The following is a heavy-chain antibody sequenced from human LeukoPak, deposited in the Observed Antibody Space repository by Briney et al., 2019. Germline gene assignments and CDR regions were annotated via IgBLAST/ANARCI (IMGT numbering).Heavy chain of an antibody. J-gene: IGHJ5*02. CDR1: GYTFTSFD. Sequence: ASVKVSCKASGYTFTSFDMNWVRQATGQGLEWMGWMNPNSGNTGYAQKFQGRVTMTRNTSISTAYMELSSLRSEDTAVYYCARGYGLSNWFDPWGQGTLVTVSS. D-gene: IGHD3-10*01. V-gene: IGHV1-8*01. CDR2: MNPNSGNT. CDR3: ARGYGLSNWFDP.